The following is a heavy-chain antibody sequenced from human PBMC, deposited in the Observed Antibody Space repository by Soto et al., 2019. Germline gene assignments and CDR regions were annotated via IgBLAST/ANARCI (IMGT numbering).Heavy chain of an antibody. D-gene: IGHD5-12*01. CDR1: VASISNYD. J-gene: IGHJ4*02. CDR2: IYTSGST. CDR3: ARERSELIHDGYDIDF. Sequence: AGTLSLTCTVSVASISNYDWRWIRQAAGKGLEWIGRIYTSGSTDYNPSLKSRVTISVDTSKNQFSLKVTSMTAAGTAVYYCARERSELIHDGYDIDFWGQGTLVTVSS. V-gene: IGHV4-4*07.